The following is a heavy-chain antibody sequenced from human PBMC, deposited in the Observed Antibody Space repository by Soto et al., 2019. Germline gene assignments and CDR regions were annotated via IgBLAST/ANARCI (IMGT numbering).Heavy chain of an antibody. D-gene: IGHD3-3*01. CDR3: ARITREPIFGVVTELFWSDP. J-gene: IGHJ5*02. CDR2: IYWNDDT. Sequence: SGPTLVNPTQTLTLTCTFSGFSLSTSGVGVGWIRQPPGKALEWLALIYWNDDTRYSPSLKSRLTITKDTSKSQVVLTMTNMDPVDTATYCCARITREPIFGVVTELFWSDPWGQGPLVTVAS. V-gene: IGHV2-5*01. CDR1: GFSLSTSGVG.